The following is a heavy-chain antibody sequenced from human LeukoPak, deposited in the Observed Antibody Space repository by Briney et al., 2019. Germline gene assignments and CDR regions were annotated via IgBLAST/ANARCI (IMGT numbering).Heavy chain of an antibody. J-gene: IGHJ4*02. CDR1: GFTFSSYW. CDR2: INSDGSST. D-gene: IGHD3-3*01. V-gene: IGHV3-74*01. CDR3: ARGAKNVRFLEWLSAEYFDN. Sequence: GGSLRLSCAASGFTFSSYWMHWVRQAPGKGLVWVSRINSDGSSTSYADSVKGRFTISRDNAKNTLYLQMNSLRAEDTAVYYCARGAKNVRFLEWLSAEYFDNWGREPWSPSPQ.